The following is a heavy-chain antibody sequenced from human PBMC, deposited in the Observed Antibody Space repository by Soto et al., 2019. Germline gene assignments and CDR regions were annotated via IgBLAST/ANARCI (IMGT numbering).Heavy chain of an antibody. CDR2: IRSKDYSRTT. CDR1: GFSFDTYA. V-gene: IGHV3-49*03. J-gene: IGHJ4*02. CDR3: TRGSVGWETAPYYFDY. Sequence: PGGSLRLSCTASGFSFDTYAISWFRQAPGKGLEWLGFIRSKDYSRTTEYAASVRGRISISRDDSKSSAFLQMDSPNIEDTAVYYCTRGSVGWETAPYYFDYWGQGTLVTVSS. D-gene: IGHD5-18*01.